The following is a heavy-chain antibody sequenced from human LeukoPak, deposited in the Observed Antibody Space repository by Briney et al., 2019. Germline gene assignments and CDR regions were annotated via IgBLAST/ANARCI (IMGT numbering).Heavy chain of an antibody. CDR2: INHSGST. V-gene: IGHV4-34*01. D-gene: IGHD5-24*01. J-gene: IGHJ4*02. Sequence: SETLSLTCAVYGGSFSGYYWSWIRQPPGKGLEWIGEINHSGSTNYNPSLKSRVTISVDTSKNQFSLKLSPVTAADTAVYYCAREPRPYNAWFDYWGQGTLVTVSS. CDR1: GGSFSGYY. CDR3: AREPRPYNAWFDY.